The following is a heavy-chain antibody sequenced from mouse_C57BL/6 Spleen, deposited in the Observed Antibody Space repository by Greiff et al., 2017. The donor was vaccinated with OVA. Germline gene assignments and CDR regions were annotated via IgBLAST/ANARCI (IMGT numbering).Heavy chain of an antibody. J-gene: IGHJ2*01. CDR3: ARDDYDGAYFDY. Sequence: EVKVVESGGGLVKPGGSLKLSCAASGFTFSSYTMSWVRQTPEKRLEWVATISGGGGNTYYPDSVKGRFTISRDNAKNPLYLQMSSLRSEDTALYYCARDDYDGAYFDYWGQGTTLTVSS. CDR2: ISGGGGNT. D-gene: IGHD2-4*01. V-gene: IGHV5-9*01. CDR1: GFTFSSYT.